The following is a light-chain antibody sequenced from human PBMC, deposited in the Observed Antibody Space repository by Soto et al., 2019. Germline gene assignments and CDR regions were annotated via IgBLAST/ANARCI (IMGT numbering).Light chain of an antibody. CDR3: CSYAGSYTWV. CDR2: DVS. J-gene: IGLJ3*02. CDR1: SSDVGGYNY. V-gene: IGLV2-11*01. Sequence: QSALTQPRSVSGSPGQSVTISCTGTSSDVGGYNYVSWYQQHPGKAPKLMIYDVSKRPSGVPDRFSGSKSGNTASLTISGLQAEDEADYSCCSYAGSYTWVFGGGTQLTGL.